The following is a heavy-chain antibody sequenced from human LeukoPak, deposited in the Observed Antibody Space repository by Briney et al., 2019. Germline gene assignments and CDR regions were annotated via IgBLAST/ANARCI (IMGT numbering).Heavy chain of an antibody. CDR3: ARLVPYSSSWFGLYYFDY. Sequence: PGGSLRLSCAASGFTFDDYGMSWVRQAPGKGLEWVSGTNWNGGSTGYADSVKGRFTISRDNAKNSLYLQMNSLRAEDTALYYCARLVPYSSSWFGLYYFDYWGQGTLVTVSS. D-gene: IGHD6-13*01. V-gene: IGHV3-20*04. CDR2: TNWNGGST. CDR1: GFTFDDYG. J-gene: IGHJ4*02.